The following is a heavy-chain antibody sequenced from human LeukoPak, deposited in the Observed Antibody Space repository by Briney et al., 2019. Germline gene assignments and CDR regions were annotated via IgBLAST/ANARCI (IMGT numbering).Heavy chain of an antibody. J-gene: IGHJ4*02. CDR2: IYYSGST. CDR1: GFTVSSNY. V-gene: IGHV4-59*02. CDR3: ARDPHIAAVDYFDY. Sequence: GSLRLSCAASGFTVSSNYMSWVRQPPGKGLEWIGNIYYSGSTYYNPSLKSRVTISVDTSKNQFSLKLSSVTAADTAVYYCARDPHIAAVDYFDYWGQGTLVTVSS. D-gene: IGHD6-13*01.